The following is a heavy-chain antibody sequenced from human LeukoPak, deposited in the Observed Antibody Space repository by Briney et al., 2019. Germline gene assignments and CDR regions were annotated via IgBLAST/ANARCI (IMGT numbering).Heavy chain of an antibody. D-gene: IGHD1-14*01. J-gene: IGHJ4*02. CDR1: GFTFDGFG. CDR2: ISWNGAYK. V-gene: IGHV3-9*01. Sequence: PGGSLRLSCAASGFTFDGFGMHWVRQVPEKGLEWVSGISWNGAYKDYADSVKGRFTISRDNAKNSVFLQMNSLTPDDTAFYFCVKDRGSAGITPLDSWGQGTMVAVFS. CDR3: VKDRGSAGITPLDS.